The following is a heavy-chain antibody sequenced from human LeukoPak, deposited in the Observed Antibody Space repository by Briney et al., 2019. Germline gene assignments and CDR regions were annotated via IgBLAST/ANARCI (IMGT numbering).Heavy chain of an antibody. CDR2: ISGSGGST. J-gene: IGHJ4*02. CDR3: AKDPHYDILTGYTDY. CDR1: GFTFSSYA. Sequence: SGGSLRLSCAASGFTFSSYAMSWVRQAPGKGLEWVSAISGSGGSTYYADSVKGRFTISRDNSKNTLYLQMNSLRAEDTAVYYCAKDPHYDILTGYTDYWGQGTLVTVSS. D-gene: IGHD3-9*01. V-gene: IGHV3-23*01.